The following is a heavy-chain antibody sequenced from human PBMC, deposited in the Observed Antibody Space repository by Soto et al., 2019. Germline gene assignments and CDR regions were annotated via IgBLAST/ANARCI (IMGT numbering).Heavy chain of an antibody. J-gene: IGHJ4*02. CDR3: VRELWGSGDQ. V-gene: IGHV3-74*01. CDR2: INPDGSRT. Sequence: GGSLRLSCAASGFTFNNYWMKWVRQGPGKGLVWVSNINPDGSRTSYTDSVKGRFTVSRDNARNTLYLQMNNLRVDDTAVYYFVRELWGSGDQWGQGTLVTVSS. D-gene: IGHD2-21*01. CDR1: GFTFNNYW.